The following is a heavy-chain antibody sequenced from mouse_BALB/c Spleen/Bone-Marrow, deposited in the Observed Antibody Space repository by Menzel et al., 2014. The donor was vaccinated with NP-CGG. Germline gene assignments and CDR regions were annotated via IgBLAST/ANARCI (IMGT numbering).Heavy chain of an antibody. J-gene: IGHJ3*01. CDR1: GFDFSRYW. D-gene: IGHD1-2*01. CDR3: GGRHYYGVVAY. V-gene: IGHV4-1*02. Sequence: EVKLVESGGGLVQPGGSLKLSCAASGFDFSRYWMRWVRQAPGKGLEWIGAINPDSSTINYKQYLKDKFIISRDNATNRLYREVREGISEDRGLYEGGGRHYYGVVAYWGQGTLVTVSA. CDR2: INPDSSTI.